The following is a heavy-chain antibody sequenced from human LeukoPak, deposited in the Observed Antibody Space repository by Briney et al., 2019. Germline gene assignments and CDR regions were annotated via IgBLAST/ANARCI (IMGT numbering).Heavy chain of an antibody. V-gene: IGHV3-33*01. Sequence: GGSLRLSCAASGFTFSSYGMHWVRQAPGKGLERVAVIWYDGSNKYYADSVKGRFTISRDNAKNTLYLQMNSLRAEDTAVYYCARGEVYYYYYGMDVWGQGTTVTVSS. J-gene: IGHJ6*02. CDR1: GFTFSSYG. CDR3: ARGEVYYYYYGMDV. CDR2: IWYDGSNK. D-gene: IGHD1-26*01.